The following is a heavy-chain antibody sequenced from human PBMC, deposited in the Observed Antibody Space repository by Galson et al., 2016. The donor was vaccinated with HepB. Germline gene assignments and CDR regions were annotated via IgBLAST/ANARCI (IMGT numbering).Heavy chain of an antibody. J-gene: IGHJ4*02. CDR3: VRDSGDWDSGYYRSFDY. CDR1: GFTLKDYN. CDR2: ISSSGRDI. V-gene: IGHV3-21*01. D-gene: IGHD4-17*01. Sequence: SLRLSCAVSGFTLKDYNINWVRQAPGKGLEWVSYISSSGRDIQYAGTVKGRFTSSRDNAKNSLLLQMNSLRVEDTAVYYCVRDSGDWDSGYYRSFDYWGQGTLVTVPS.